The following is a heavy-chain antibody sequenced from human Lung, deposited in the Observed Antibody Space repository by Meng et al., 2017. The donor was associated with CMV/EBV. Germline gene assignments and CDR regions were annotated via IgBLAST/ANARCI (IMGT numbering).Heavy chain of an antibody. CDR2: INPSDRWT. CDR1: GYTFTSYN. Sequence: ASVXVSXKASGYTFTSYNMHWVRQAPGQGLEWMGMINPSDRWTTYAQRFQGRVTMTTDTSTSTVYMELSSLRPDDTAVYYCARAGVLPSDPTANRYYGLDVWXQGTTVTVSS. D-gene: IGHD1-14*01. V-gene: IGHV1-46*01. CDR3: ARAGVLPSDPTANRYYGLDV. J-gene: IGHJ6*02.